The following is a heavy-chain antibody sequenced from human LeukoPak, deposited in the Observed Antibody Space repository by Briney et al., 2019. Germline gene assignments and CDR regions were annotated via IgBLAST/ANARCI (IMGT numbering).Heavy chain of an antibody. CDR3: ATFPEDRGYESWFDP. CDR1: GYTFTSYD. V-gene: IGHV1-8*01. J-gene: IGHJ5*02. CDR2: MNPNRGNT. D-gene: IGHD5-12*01. Sequence: GSSVKVSCKSSGYTFTSYDINWVRQATGQGLEWMGWMNPNRGNTGYAQKFQGRAPMPRNTSISAAYMALSSLTSEYTAGYYCATFPEDRGYESWFDPRGQGTLVTVSS.